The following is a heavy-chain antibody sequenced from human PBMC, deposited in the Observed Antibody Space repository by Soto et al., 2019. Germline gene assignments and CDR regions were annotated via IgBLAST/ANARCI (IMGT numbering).Heavy chain of an antibody. CDR2: ISGSGGST. CDR3: AKGPHYDFWSGSLYYGMDV. Sequence: GGSLRLSCAASGFTFSRYAMSWVRQAPGKGLVWVSAISGSGGSTYYADSVKGRFTISRDNSKNTLYLQMNSLRAEDTAVYYCAKGPHYDFWSGSLYYGMDVWGQGTTVTVSS. J-gene: IGHJ6*02. D-gene: IGHD3-3*01. V-gene: IGHV3-23*01. CDR1: GFTFSRYA.